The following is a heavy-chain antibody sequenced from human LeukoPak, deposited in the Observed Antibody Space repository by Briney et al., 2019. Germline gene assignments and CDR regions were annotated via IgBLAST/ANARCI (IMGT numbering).Heavy chain of an antibody. Sequence: SETLSLTCTVSGGSISSSSYSWGWIRQPPGKGLEWIGSIYYSGSTYYNPSLKSRVTISVDTSKNQFSLKLSSVTAADTAVYYCARLVDTASDYWGQGTLVTVSS. CDR1: GGSISSSSYS. CDR3: ARLVDTASDY. D-gene: IGHD5-18*01. CDR2: IYYSGST. V-gene: IGHV4-39*01. J-gene: IGHJ4*02.